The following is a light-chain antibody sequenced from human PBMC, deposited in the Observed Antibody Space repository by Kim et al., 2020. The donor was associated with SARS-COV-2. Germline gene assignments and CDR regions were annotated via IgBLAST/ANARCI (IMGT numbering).Light chain of an antibody. CDR1: SSDVGSYNL. V-gene: IGLV2-23*02. Sequence: QSALTQPASVSGSPGQSITISCTGTSSDVGSYNLVSWYQRHPGKAPKLMIYEVSKRPSGVSNRFSGSKSGNTASLTISGLQAEDEADYYCCSYAGSRVFGGGTQLTVL. J-gene: IGLJ3*02. CDR3: CSYAGSRV. CDR2: EVS.